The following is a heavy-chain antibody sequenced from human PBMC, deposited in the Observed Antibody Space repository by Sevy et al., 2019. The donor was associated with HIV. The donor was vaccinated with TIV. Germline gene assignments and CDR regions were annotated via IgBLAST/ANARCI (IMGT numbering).Heavy chain of an antibody. CDR1: GFTFRTYA. D-gene: IGHD3-3*01. CDR2: ISDSGRCT. CDR3: ARRPDFGVIIPTGVRDV. V-gene: IGHV3-23*01. J-gene: IGHJ6*02. Sequence: GGSLRLSCAGSGFTFRTYAMTWVRQAPGKGLQWVSVISDSGRCTYYADSVQGRVTISRDNSKNTMHLHMNSLRVEDTATYYCARRPDFGVIIPTGVRDVWGQGTTVTVSS.